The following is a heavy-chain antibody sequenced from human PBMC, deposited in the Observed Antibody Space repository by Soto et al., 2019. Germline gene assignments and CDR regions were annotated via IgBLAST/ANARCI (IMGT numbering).Heavy chain of an antibody. V-gene: IGHV1-8*01. D-gene: IGHD3-3*01. CDR3: AAGRGEYRRQYYDFWSGYFRGYDAFDI. CDR2: MNPNSGNT. Sequence: ASVKVSCKASGYTFTSYDINWVRQATGQGLEWMGWMNPNSGNTGYAQKFQGRVTMTRNTSISTAYMELSSLRSEDTAVYYCAAGRGEYRRQYYDFWSGYFRGYDAFDIWGQGTMVTVS. CDR1: GYTFTSYD. J-gene: IGHJ3*02.